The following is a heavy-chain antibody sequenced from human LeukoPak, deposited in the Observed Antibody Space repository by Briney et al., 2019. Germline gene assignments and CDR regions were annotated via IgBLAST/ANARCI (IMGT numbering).Heavy chain of an antibody. CDR3: ARHSRLSLGLFGSGSYLYWYFDL. J-gene: IGHJ2*01. D-gene: IGHD3-10*01. CDR1: GGSISSYY. V-gene: IGHV4-59*08. Sequence: PSETLSLTCTVSGGSISSYYWSWIRQPPGKGLEWIGYIYYSGTTNCNPSLRSRVTISVDTSKNQFSLKLTSVTAADAAVYYCARHSRLSLGLFGSGSYLYWYFDLWGRGTLVTVSS. CDR2: IYYSGTT.